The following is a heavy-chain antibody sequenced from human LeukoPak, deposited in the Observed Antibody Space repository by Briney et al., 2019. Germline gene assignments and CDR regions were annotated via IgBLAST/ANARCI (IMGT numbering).Heavy chain of an antibody. CDR2: IYYSGST. D-gene: IGHD3-3*01. CDR3: AREPYYDFWSGYYEDMDV. V-gene: IGHV4-30-4*08. Sequence: SQTLYLTCTVSGGSLSSGDYYWSWIRQPPGNGLEWLGYIYYSGSTYYNPSLMSRVTISVDTSKNQFSLKLSSVTAADTAVYYCAREPYYDFWSGYYEDMDVWGKGTTVTVSS. CDR1: GGSLSSGDYY. J-gene: IGHJ6*03.